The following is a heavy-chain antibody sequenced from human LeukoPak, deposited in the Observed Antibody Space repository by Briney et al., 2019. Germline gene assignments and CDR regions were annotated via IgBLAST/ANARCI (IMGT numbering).Heavy chain of an antibody. V-gene: IGHV3-23*01. J-gene: IGHJ4*02. D-gene: IGHD6-19*01. CDR1: GFTFSSYA. Sequence: PGGSLRLSCAASGFTFSSYAMSWVRQAPGKGLEWVSTISGSGGSTYYADSVKGRFTISRDNSKNTLYLQMYSLRAEDTAVYYCANNGGVAVAGSFDYWGQGTLVTVSS. CDR2: ISGSGGST. CDR3: ANNGGVAVAGSFDY.